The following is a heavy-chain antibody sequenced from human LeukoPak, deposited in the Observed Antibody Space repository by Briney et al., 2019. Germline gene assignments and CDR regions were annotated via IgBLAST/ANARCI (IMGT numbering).Heavy chain of an antibody. CDR3: AKDKRNIGSGTLHDY. CDR2: ISYDGSNK. D-gene: IGHD6-19*01. J-gene: IGHJ4*02. CDR1: GFMFSSDA. V-gene: IGHV3-30-3*01. Sequence: GGSLRLSCAASGFMFSSDAMHWVRQAPGKGLEWVAVISYDGSNKYYADCEKGRITISRDNSKNTLYLQMNSLRAEDTAVYYCAKDKRNIGSGTLHDYWGQGTLVTVSS.